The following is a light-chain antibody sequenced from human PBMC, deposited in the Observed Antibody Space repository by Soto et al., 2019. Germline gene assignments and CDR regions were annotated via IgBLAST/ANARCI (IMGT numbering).Light chain of an antibody. J-gene: IGLJ3*02. Sequence: QSALTQPASVSGSPGQSITISCTGTSSDVGGYNYVSWYQQHPGKAPKLMIYDVNNRPSGVSNRFSGSKSGNTASLTISGLQAEDEADYYCSSYTSSIHWVFGGGTKLTVL. CDR1: SSDVGGYNY. V-gene: IGLV2-14*01. CDR2: DVN. CDR3: SSYTSSIHWV.